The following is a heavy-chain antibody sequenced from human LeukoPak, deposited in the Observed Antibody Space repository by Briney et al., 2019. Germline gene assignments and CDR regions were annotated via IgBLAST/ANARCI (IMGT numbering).Heavy chain of an antibody. J-gene: IGHJ5*02. CDR1: GGSISSYY. Sequence: SETLSLTCTVSGGSISSYYCSWIRQPPGKGLEWIGYIYASGGTNYNPSLKSRVTISVDTSKDQFSQKLSSVTAADTAVYYCARRVVRGVIITSGSWFDPWGQGTLVTVSS. CDR3: ARRVVRGVIITSGSWFDP. D-gene: IGHD3-10*01. CDR2: IYASGGT. V-gene: IGHV4-4*09.